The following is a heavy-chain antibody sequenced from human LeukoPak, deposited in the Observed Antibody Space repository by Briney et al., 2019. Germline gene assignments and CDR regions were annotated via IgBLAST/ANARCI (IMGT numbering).Heavy chain of an antibody. CDR1: GFTFSSYA. V-gene: IGHV3-23*01. CDR2: ISGSGGST. D-gene: IGHD3-10*01. J-gene: IGHJ5*02. CDR3: AKDRRVEAYYYGSGLDH. Sequence: GSLRLSCAASGFTFSSYAMSWVRQAPGKGLEWVSAISGSGGSTYYADSVKGRFTISRDNSKNTLYLQMNSLRAEDTAVYYCAKDRRVEAYYYGSGLDHWGQGTLVTVSS.